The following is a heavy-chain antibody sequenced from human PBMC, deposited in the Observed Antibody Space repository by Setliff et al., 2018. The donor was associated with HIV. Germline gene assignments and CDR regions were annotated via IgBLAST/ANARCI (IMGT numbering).Heavy chain of an antibody. CDR2: AGSADYGGSA. D-gene: IGHD2-21*01. J-gene: IGHJ6*02. Sequence: SETLSLTCTVSGGSISNSNYFWDWIRQPPGKGLEWIGSAGSADYGGSAYYNPSLKSRVTISVETSKNQFSLKLTSVTAADTAVYYCARSYCGGGLCFRGLDLWGQGTTVTVSS. V-gene: IGHV4-39*07. CDR3: ARSYCGGGLCFRGLDL. CDR1: GGSISNSNYF.